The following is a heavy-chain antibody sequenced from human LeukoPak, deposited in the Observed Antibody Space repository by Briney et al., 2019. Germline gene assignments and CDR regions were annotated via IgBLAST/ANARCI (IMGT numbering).Heavy chain of an antibody. CDR3: ARDGNDLLTGYPIVFDY. CDR2: ISSSSTYI. CDR1: GFSFSIYA. Sequence: GGSLRLSCAASGFSFSIYAMNWVRQAPGKGLEWVSSISSSSTYIHYADSVKGRFTISRDDARNSLFLHMNSLRAEDTAMYYCARDGNDLLTGYPIVFDYWGQGTLVTGSS. D-gene: IGHD3-9*01. J-gene: IGHJ4*02. V-gene: IGHV3-21*01.